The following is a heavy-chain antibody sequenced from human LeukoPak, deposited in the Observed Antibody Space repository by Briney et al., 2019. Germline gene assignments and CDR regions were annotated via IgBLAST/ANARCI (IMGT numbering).Heavy chain of an antibody. V-gene: IGHV4-59*01. D-gene: IGHD2-15*01. CDR1: GGSISSYY. CDR3: ATHPPKVCTGGSCTDY. Sequence: SEILSLTCTVSGGSISSYYWSWIRQPPGKGLEWIGYIYYSGSTNYNPSLKSRVTISVDTSKNQSSLKLSSVTAADTAVYYCATHPPKVCTGGSCTDYWGQGTLVTVSS. J-gene: IGHJ4*02. CDR2: IYYSGST.